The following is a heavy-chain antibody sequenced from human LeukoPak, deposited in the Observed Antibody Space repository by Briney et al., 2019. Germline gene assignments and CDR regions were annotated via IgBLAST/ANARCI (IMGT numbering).Heavy chain of an antibody. V-gene: IGHV4-34*01. Sequence: SETLSLTCAVYGGSFSGYYWSWIRQPPGKGLEWIGEINHSGSTNYNPSLKSRVTISVDTSKNQFSLKLSSVTAAGTAVYYCARGLTHSSGNPYWGQGTLVTVSS. J-gene: IGHJ4*02. CDR2: INHSGST. CDR3: ARGLTHSSGNPY. CDR1: GGSFSGYY. D-gene: IGHD3-22*01.